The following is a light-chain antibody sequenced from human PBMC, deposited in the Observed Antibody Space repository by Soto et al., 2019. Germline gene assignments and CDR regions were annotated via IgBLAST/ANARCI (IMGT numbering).Light chain of an antibody. CDR1: QSISIW. CDR2: KAS. Sequence: DIQMTQSPSTLSASVGDRVTITCRASQSISIWLAWYQHKAGKAPKLLIYKASSLESGDPLRFSGSGSGTEFTLTISSLQPDDFATYYCQQYNRYWTFGQGTKVEIK. CDR3: QQYNRYWT. V-gene: IGKV1-5*03. J-gene: IGKJ1*01.